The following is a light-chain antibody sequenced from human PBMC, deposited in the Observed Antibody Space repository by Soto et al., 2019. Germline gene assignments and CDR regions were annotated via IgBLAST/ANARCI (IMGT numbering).Light chain of an antibody. CDR1: SSNIGSNY. CDR3: AAWDGSLSGWV. J-gene: IGLJ3*02. V-gene: IGLV1-47*01. CDR2: RNN. Sequence: QSVLTQPPSSSGTPGQRVTISCSGSSSNIGSNYVYWYQQLPGTAPKLLIYRNNQRPSVVPDRFSGSKSCTSASLASSGLRADDEADYECAAWDGSLSGWVFGGGTQLTVL.